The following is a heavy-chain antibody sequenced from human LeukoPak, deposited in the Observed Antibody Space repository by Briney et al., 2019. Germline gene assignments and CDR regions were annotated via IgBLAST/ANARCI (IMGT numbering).Heavy chain of an antibody. CDR1: GGSISSSSYY. CDR2: IYYSGST. J-gene: IGHJ4*02. V-gene: IGHV4-39*01. CDR3: ARHKAGVVVPAYYFDY. D-gene: IGHD2-2*01. Sequence: KTSGTLSLTCTVSGGSISSSSYYWGWIRQPPGKGLEWIGSIYYSGSTYYNPSLKSRVTISVDTSKNQFSLKLSSVTAADTAVYYCARHKAGVVVPAYYFDYWGQGTLVTVSS.